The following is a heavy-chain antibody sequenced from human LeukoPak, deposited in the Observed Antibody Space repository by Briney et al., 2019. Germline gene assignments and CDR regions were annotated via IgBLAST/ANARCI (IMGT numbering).Heavy chain of an antibody. J-gene: IGHJ4*02. Sequence: QPGGSLRLSCAASGFTFSSYAMSWVRQAPGKGLEWVSGISGSGGSTYYADSVKGRFTISRDNSKNTLYLQLNSLRVEDTAVYYCAKDIQLWLEGEGYWGQGTLVTASS. V-gene: IGHV3-23*01. CDR2: ISGSGGST. CDR3: AKDIQLWLEGEGY. D-gene: IGHD5-18*01. CDR1: GFTFSSYA.